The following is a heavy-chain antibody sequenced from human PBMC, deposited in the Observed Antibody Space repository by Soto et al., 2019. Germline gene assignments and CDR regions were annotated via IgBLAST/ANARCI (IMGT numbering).Heavy chain of an antibody. D-gene: IGHD3-10*01. J-gene: IGHJ4*02. Sequence: VASVKVSCKASGCTFSIYAISWVRQAPGQGLEWMGGIIPIFGTANYAQKFQGRVTITADESRSPAYMELSSLSSEDTAVYYCALGECEPPPGYFDYWGQGTLVTVSS. CDR1: GCTFSIYA. CDR2: IIPIFGTA. V-gene: IGHV1-69*13. CDR3: ALGECEPPPGYFDY.